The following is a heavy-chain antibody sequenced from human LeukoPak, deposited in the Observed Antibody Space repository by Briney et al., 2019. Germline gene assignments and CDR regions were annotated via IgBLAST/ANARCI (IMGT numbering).Heavy chain of an antibody. CDR2: IFHSGST. CDR1: GGSISSSNW. V-gene: IGHV4-4*02. Sequence: SETLSLTCAVSGGSISSSNWWSWVRQPPGKGLEWIGQIFHSGSTSYNPSLKSRVTISVDTSKNQFSLNMRSVTAADTALYYCARVTRRRTTGEIFGRYLDYWGQGTLVTVSS. CDR3: ARVTRRRTTGEIFGRYLDY. J-gene: IGHJ4*02. D-gene: IGHD3-10*01.